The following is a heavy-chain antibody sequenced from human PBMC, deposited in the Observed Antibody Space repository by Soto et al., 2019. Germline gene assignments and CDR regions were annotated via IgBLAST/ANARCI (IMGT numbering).Heavy chain of an antibody. V-gene: IGHV3-23*01. CDR3: AKAYSNSWPNDWFDP. Sequence: EVQLLESGGGWLQPGGSLRLSCAASGFTFSSYAMNWVRQAPGKGLEWVSGITGSGAGSYYSDSVKGRFTISRDNSKNTLYLQVNSLRAEDTAVYYCAKAYSNSWPNDWFDPWGQGTLVTVSS. CDR1: GFTFSSYA. D-gene: IGHD6-13*01. CDR2: ITGSGAGS. J-gene: IGHJ5*02.